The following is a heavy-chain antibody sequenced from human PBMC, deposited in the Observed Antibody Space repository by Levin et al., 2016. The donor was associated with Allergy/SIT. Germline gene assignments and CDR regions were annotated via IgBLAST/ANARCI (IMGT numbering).Heavy chain of an antibody. CDR1: GGSISSSSYY. CDR3: ARHEGYSSSPTESFDY. J-gene: IGHJ4*02. D-gene: IGHD6-13*01. Sequence: SETLSLTCTVSGGSISSSSYYWGWIRQPPGKGLEWIGSIYYSGSTYYNPSLKSRVTISVDTSKNQFSLKLSSVTAADTAVYYCARHEGYSSSPTESFDYWGQGTLVTVSS. V-gene: IGHV4-39*01. CDR2: IYYSGST.